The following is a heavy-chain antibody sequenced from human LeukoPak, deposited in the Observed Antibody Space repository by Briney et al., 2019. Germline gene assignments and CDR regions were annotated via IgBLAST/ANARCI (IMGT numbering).Heavy chain of an antibody. CDR3: ARGGVIKYYYDSSGYSY. CDR1: GFTFSSYA. J-gene: IGHJ4*02. D-gene: IGHD3-22*01. Sequence: PGGSLRLSCAASGFTFSSYAMHWVRQAPGKGLEWVAILSYDGSSKYYADSVKGRFTISRDNSKKTLYLQMNGLRTEDTAVYYCARGGVIKYYYDSSGYSYWGQGTLVTVSS. CDR2: LSYDGSSK. V-gene: IGHV3-30*04.